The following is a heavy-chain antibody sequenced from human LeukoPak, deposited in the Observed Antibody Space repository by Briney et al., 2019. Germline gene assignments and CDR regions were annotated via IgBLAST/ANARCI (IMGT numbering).Heavy chain of an antibody. D-gene: IGHD5-12*01. V-gene: IGHV1-18*01. J-gene: IGHJ4*02. CDR2: ISAFNGNT. CDR3: ARSPPSTGYDRFDT. CDR1: GYMFNIYG. Sequence: ASVKVSCKASGYMFNIYGISWVRQAPGQGLEWMGWISAFNGNTNYARNFQDRVTMTTDTSTSTAYMESTSLRSDDTAVYYCARSPPSTGYDRFDTWGQGTLVTVSS.